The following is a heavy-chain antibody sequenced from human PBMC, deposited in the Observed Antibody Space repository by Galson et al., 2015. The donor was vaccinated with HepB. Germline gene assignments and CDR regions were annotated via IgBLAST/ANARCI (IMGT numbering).Heavy chain of an antibody. V-gene: IGHV1-69*13. CDR1: GGTFSSYA. CDR2: IIPIFGTA. D-gene: IGHD3-22*01. Sequence: SVKVSCKASGGTFSSYAISWVRQAPGQGLEWMGGIIPIFGTANYAQKFQGRVTITADESTSTAYMELSSLRSEDTAVYYCAKHYYDSSGPFDYWGQGTLVTVSS. J-gene: IGHJ4*02. CDR3: AKHYYDSSGPFDY.